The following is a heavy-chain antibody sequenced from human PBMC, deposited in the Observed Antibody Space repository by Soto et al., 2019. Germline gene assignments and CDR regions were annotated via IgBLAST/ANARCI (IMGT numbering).Heavy chain of an antibody. CDR3: ARNQRGVRGVIYYFDY. Sequence: LSLTCTVSGGSISSGGYYWSLIRQHPGKGLEWIGYIYYSGSTYYNPSLKSRVTISVDTSKNQFSLKLSSVTAADTTVYYCARNQRGVRGVIYYFDYWGQGTLVTVSS. D-gene: IGHD3-10*01. CDR2: IYYSGST. J-gene: IGHJ4*02. CDR1: GGSISSGGYY. V-gene: IGHV4-31*03.